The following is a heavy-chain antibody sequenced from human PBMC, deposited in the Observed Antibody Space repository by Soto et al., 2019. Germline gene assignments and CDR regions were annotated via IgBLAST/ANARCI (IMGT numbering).Heavy chain of an antibody. D-gene: IGHD3-3*01. V-gene: IGHV1-18*04. Sequence: RASVKVSCKASGYTFTSYGISWVRQAPGQGLEWMGWISAYNGNTNYAQKLQGRVTMTTDTSTSTAYMELRSLRPDDTAVYYCARGLGTIFPYGMDVWGQGTTVTVSS. J-gene: IGHJ6*02. CDR1: GYTFTSYG. CDR2: ISAYNGNT. CDR3: ARGLGTIFPYGMDV.